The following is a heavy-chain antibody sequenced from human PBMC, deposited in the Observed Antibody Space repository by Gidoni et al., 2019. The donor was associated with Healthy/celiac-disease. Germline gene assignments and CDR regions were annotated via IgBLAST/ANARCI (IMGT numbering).Heavy chain of an antibody. CDR3: AKALYDYVWGSYPHPAFDI. Sequence: EVQLVESGGGLVHPGRSLRLSCADSGFTFDAYAMHWVRQAPGKGLEWVSGISWNSGSIGYADSVKGRFTISRDNAKNSLYLQMNSLRAEDTALYYCAKALYDYVWGSYPHPAFDIWGQGTMVTVSS. D-gene: IGHD3-16*02. CDR2: ISWNSGSI. J-gene: IGHJ3*02. CDR1: GFTFDAYA. V-gene: IGHV3-9*01.